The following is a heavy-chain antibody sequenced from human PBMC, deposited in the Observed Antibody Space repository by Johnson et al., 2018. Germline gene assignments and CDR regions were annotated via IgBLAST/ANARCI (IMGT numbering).Heavy chain of an antibody. CDR1: AFTFSSYW. V-gene: IGHV3-74*02. D-gene: IGHD3-16*01. CDR3: AKGSFGD. J-gene: IGHJ4*02. Sequence: VQLVQSGGGVVQPGRSLRLSCAASAFTFSSYWMHWVRQAPGKGLVWVSRINSDGSSTSYADSVKGRFTISRDNAKNSLYLQMNNLRAEDTALYYCAKGSFGDWGQGTLVTVSS. CDR2: INSDGSST.